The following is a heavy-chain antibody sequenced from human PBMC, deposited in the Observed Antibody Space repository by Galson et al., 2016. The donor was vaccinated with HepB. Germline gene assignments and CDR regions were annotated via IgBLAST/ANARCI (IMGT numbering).Heavy chain of an antibody. CDR2: ISGSDGRT. CDR3: ARAAGDYGNDGFPNFDY. Sequence: SLRLSCAASGFTFSSYAMIWVRQAPGKGLEWISAISGSDGRTYYADSVKGRFTISRGTSKNTLFLQMNSLRDEDTAVYFCARAAGDYGNDGFPNFDYWGQGTLVTVSS. J-gene: IGHJ4*02. CDR1: GFTFSSYA. D-gene: IGHD4-17*01. V-gene: IGHV3-23*01.